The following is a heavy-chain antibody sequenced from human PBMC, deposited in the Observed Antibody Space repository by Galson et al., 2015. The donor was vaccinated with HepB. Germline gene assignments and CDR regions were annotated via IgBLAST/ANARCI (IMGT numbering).Heavy chain of an antibody. V-gene: IGHV3-9*01. J-gene: IGHJ3*02. CDR2: ISWNSGST. D-gene: IGHD1-26*01. CDR1: GFTFDDYA. CDR3: ARDSDRGSYYVPGAFDI. Sequence: SLRLSCAASGFTFDDYAMHWVRQAPGKGLEWVSGISWNSGSTYYADSVKGRFTISRDNSKNTLYLQMNSLRAEDTAVYYCARDSDRGSYYVPGAFDIWGQGTMVTVSS.